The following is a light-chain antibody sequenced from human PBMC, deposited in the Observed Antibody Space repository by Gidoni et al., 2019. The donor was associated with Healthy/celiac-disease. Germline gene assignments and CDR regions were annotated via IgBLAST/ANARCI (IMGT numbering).Light chain of an antibody. CDR2: GAS. V-gene: IGKV3-20*01. CDR1: QSVSTIY. Sequence: ETVSTPSPGTLTLSPGERSTLSCCASQSVSTIYLAWYQQKPGQAPRLLIYGASSRATVIPDRFSGSGSGTDFSLTISRLEPEDFAMYYCQLCGSSPMYTFGQGTKLEIK. J-gene: IGKJ2*01. CDR3: QLCGSSPMYT.